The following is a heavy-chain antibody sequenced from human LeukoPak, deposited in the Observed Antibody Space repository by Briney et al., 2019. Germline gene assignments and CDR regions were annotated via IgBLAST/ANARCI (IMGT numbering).Heavy chain of an antibody. CDR3: ATARYCSGGSCQGYPYYYYYYGMDV. V-gene: IGHV1-24*01. Sequence: ASVKVSCKVSGYTLNELSMHWVRQAPGKGLEWMGGFDPEDGETIYAQKFQGRVTMTEDTSTDTAYMELSSLRCEDTAVYYCATARYCSGGSCQGYPYYYYYYGMDVWGQGTTVTVSS. J-gene: IGHJ6*02. D-gene: IGHD2-15*01. CDR2: FDPEDGET. CDR1: GYTLNELS.